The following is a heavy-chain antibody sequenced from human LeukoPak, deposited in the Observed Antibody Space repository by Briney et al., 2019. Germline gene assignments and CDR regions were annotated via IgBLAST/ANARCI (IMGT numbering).Heavy chain of an antibody. J-gene: IGHJ6*03. CDR2: INHSGST. CDR1: GGSFSGYY. D-gene: IGHD3-9*01. Sequence: SETLSLTCAVYGGSFSGYYWSWIRQPPGKGLEWIGEINHSGSTNYNPSLKSRVTISVDTSKNQFSLKLSSVTAADTAVYYCARRRLRYFDWLEGDYYYYYMDVWGKGTTVAISS. V-gene: IGHV4-34*01. CDR3: ARRRLRYFDWLEGDYYYYYMDV.